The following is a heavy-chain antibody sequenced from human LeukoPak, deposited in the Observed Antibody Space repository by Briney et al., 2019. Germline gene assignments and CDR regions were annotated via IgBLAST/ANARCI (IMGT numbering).Heavy chain of an antibody. CDR1: GGSFSGYS. CDR3: ARDIKDCSSTSCYQAFDP. CDR2: INPSGST. D-gene: IGHD2-2*01. V-gene: IGHV4-34*01. Sequence: SETLSLTCAVYGGSFSGYSWSWIRQPPGKGLEWIGEINPSGSTNYNPSLKSRVTISVDTSKNQFSLKLSSVTAADTAVYYCARDIKDCSSTSCYQAFDPWGQGTLVTVSS. J-gene: IGHJ5*02.